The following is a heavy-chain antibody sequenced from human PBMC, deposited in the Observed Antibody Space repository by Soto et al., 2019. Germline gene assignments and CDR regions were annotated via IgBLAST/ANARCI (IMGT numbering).Heavy chain of an antibody. Sequence: SVKVTFQASGFTFPSSAVQWVRQARGQRLEWIGWIVVGSGNTNYAQKFQERVTITRDMSTSTAYMELSSLRSEDTAVYYCAASDCSSTSCYEKGYYGMDVWGQGTMVTVSS. CDR2: IVVGSGNT. V-gene: IGHV1-58*01. CDR3: AASDCSSTSCYEKGYYGMDV. CDR1: GFTFPSSA. J-gene: IGHJ6*02. D-gene: IGHD2-2*01.